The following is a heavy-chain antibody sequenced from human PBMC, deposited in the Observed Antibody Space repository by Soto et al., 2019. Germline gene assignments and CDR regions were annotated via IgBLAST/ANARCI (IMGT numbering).Heavy chain of an antibody. V-gene: IGHV3-7*04. CDR1: GFTFSSYW. CDR3: ARATGADKEDY. CDR2: MNEYGSER. J-gene: IGHJ4*02. Sequence: WGSLRLSCAASGFTFSSYWMSWLRQAPGKGLEWVASMNEYGSERYYVDSVKGRFTISRDNAKNSLYLQMNSLRAEDTAVYYCARATGADKEDYWGQGTLVTVSS. D-gene: IGHD3-10*01.